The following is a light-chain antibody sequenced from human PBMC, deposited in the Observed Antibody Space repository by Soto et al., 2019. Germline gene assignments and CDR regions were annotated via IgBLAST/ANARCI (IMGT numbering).Light chain of an antibody. V-gene: IGKV3-11*01. CDR3: QQYECTPWT. CDR2: VAS. CDR1: QSLSSP. Sequence: LTEPAVSLAVCTGERASLPCRARQSLSSPFSWYQQKPGQAPRLLIYVASTWATGIPDRFSGSGSGTDFALTISRLEPEDFATYSCQQYECTPWTFGQGTKVDIK. J-gene: IGKJ1*01.